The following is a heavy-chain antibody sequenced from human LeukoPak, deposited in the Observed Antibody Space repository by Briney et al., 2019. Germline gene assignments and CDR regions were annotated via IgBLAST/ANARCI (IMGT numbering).Heavy chain of an antibody. J-gene: IGHJ6*03. CDR2: IGAYNGNT. Sequence: ASVKVSCKASGYTFTSYGISWVRQAPGQGLEWMGWIGAYNGNTNYAQKLQGRVTMTTDTSTSTAYMELRSLRSDDTAVYYCARGLSATSYYYYYMDVWGKGTTVTVSS. V-gene: IGHV1-18*01. CDR1: GYTFTSYG. CDR3: ARGLSATSYYYYYMDV. D-gene: IGHD1-14*01.